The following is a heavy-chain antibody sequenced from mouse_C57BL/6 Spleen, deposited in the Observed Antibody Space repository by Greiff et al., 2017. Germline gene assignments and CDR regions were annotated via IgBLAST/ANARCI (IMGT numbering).Heavy chain of an antibody. CDR3: ARRGLLRAYFYT. Sequence: QVQLQQPGAELVMPGASVKLSCKASGYTFTSYWMHWVKQRPGQGLEWIGEIDPSASYTNYNQKFKGKSTLTVDKSSSTASMQLRSLTSEDSAVYNCARRGLLRAYFYTWGQGTTLTVSS. V-gene: IGHV1-69*01. J-gene: IGHJ2*01. CDR2: IDPSASYT. CDR1: GYTFTSYW. D-gene: IGHD1-1*01.